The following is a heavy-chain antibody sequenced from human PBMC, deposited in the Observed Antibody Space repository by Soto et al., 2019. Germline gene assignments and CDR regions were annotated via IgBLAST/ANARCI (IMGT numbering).Heavy chain of an antibody. CDR2: IIGSGGST. V-gene: IGHV3-23*01. CDR3: AKGTWGPKGN. CDR1: GFTFSSYA. J-gene: IGHJ4*02. D-gene: IGHD3-16*01. Sequence: SLRLSCAASGFTFSSYAMSWVRHAPGKGLEWVSAIIGSGGSTYYADSVKGRFTISRDNSKNTLYLQMNSLRAEDTAVYYCAKGTWGPKGNWGQGTLVTVCS.